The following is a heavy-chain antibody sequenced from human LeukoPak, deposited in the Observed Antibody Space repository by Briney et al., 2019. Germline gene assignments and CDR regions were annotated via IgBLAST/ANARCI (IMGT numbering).Heavy chain of an antibody. D-gene: IGHD1-1*01. Sequence: GGSLRLSCAASGFTFSSYWMHWVRQVPGKGLVWVSRINTDGSNTNYADSVKGRFTISRDNAKNTLYLQMNSLRAEDTAVYYCAGYLRLYYFDYWGQGTLVTVSS. J-gene: IGHJ4*02. V-gene: IGHV3-74*01. CDR1: GFTFSSYW. CDR2: INTDGSNT. CDR3: AGYLRLYYFDY.